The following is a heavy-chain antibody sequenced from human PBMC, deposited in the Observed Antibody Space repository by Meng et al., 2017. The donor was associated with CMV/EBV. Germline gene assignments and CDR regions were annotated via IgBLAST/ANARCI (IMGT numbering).Heavy chain of an antibody. J-gene: IGHJ6*02. Sequence: ASVKVSCKASGYTFTGYYMHWVRQAPGQGLEWMGWINPNSGGTNYAQKFQGRVTMTRDTSISTAYMELSRLRSDDTAVYYCARTPPPLYSYYYDGMDVWGQGTTVTVSS. CDR3: ARTPPPLYSYYYDGMDV. CDR2: INPNSGGT. D-gene: IGHD2-2*02. V-gene: IGHV1-2*02. CDR1: GYTFTGYY.